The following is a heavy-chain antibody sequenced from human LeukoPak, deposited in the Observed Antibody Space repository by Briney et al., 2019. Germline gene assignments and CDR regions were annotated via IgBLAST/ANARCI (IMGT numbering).Heavy chain of an antibody. D-gene: IGHD3-22*01. CDR2: ITASSGGT. CDR3: AKIRFYYDSSFDYWYFDL. V-gene: IGHV3-23*01. CDR1: GFTFSSYA. J-gene: IGHJ2*01. Sequence: QPGGSLRLSCAASGFTFSSYAMSWVRQAPGKGLEWVSGITASSGGTYYADSVKGRFTISRDNSKNTLYLQINSLRAEDTAIYYCAKIRFYYDSSFDYWYFDLWGRGTLVTVSS.